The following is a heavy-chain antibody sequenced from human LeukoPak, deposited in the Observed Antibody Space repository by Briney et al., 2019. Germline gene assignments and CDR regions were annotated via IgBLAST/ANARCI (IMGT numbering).Heavy chain of an antibody. J-gene: IGHJ4*02. D-gene: IGHD3-3*01. Sequence: ASVKVSCKASGGTFSSYAISWVRQAPGQGLEWMGGIIPIFGTANYAQKFQGRVTITTDESTSTAYMELSSLRSEDTAVYYCARIDTGSDFWSGYPLNWGQGTLVTVSS. V-gene: IGHV1-69*05. CDR1: GGTFSSYA. CDR2: IIPIFGTA. CDR3: ARIDTGSDFWSGYPLN.